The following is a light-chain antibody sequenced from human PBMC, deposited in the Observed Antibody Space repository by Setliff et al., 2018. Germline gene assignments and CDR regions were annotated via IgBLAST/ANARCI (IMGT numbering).Light chain of an antibody. CDR1: STDVGRYIF. CDR2: DVS. J-gene: IGLJ1*01. Sequence: VLAQPASVSGSPGQSTTISCTGSSTDVGRYIFVSWYQQHPGTAPRLMIFDVSNRPSGVSNRFSGSKSGSTASLTISGLQPEDEADYYCSSYTSSSTRVFGTGTKVTVL. V-gene: IGLV2-14*03. CDR3: SSYTSSSTRV.